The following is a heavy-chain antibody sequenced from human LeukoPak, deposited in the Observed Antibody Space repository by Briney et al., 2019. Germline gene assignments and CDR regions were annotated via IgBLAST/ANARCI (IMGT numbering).Heavy chain of an antibody. V-gene: IGHV3-48*04. CDR1: GFTFSSYS. Sequence: GGSLRLSCAASGFTFSSYSMNWVRQAPGKGLEWVSYISSSSSTIYYADSVKGRFTISRDNAKNSLYLQMNSLRAEDTAVYYCARDYSDIVATMSLDYWGQGTLVTVSS. J-gene: IGHJ4*02. CDR2: ISSSSSTI. D-gene: IGHD5-12*01. CDR3: ARDYSDIVATMSLDY.